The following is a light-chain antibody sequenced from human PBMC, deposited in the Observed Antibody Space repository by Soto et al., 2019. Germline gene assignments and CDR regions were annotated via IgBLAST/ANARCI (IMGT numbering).Light chain of an antibody. CDR1: QDITNY. V-gene: IGKV1-16*01. Sequence: DIQMTQSPSSVSASVEDRVTITCRASQDITNYLIWFQQKPGKAPKSLIYAACRLQNGVPSTFSGSGSGTDFTLNISSLQPEDFATYYCQQYYDYPYSFGQGTKLEI. CDR3: QQYYDYPYS. CDR2: AAC. J-gene: IGKJ2*01.